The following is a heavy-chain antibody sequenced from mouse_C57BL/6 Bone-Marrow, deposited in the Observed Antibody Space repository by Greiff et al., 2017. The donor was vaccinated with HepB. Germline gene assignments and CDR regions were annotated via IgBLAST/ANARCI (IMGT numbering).Heavy chain of an antibody. CDR2: IDPSDSYT. J-gene: IGHJ2*01. CDR3: ARGDY. V-gene: IGHV1-69*01. CDR1: GYTFTSYW. Sequence: VKLQQPGAELVMPGASVKLSCKASGYTFTSYWMHWVKQTPGQGLEWIGEIDPSDSYTNYNQKFKGKSTLTVDKSSSTAYMQLSSLTSEDSAVYYCARGDYWGQGTTLTVSS.